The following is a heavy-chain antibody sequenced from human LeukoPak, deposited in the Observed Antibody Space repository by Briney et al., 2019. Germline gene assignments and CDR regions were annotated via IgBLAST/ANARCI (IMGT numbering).Heavy chain of an antibody. V-gene: IGHV1-2*02. Sequence: VASVKVSCKASGYTLTGYYIHWVRQAPGQGLEWMGWINPNSGGTNYAQNFQGRVTMTRDTSISTAYMELSRLKSDDTAVYYCARGVNGHYADWFDPWGQGTLVTVSS. CDR2: INPNSGGT. D-gene: IGHD4-17*01. J-gene: IGHJ5*02. CDR1: GYTLTGYY. CDR3: ARGVNGHYADWFDP.